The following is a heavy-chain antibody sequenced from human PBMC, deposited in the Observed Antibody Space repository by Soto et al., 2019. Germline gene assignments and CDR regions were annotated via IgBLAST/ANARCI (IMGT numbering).Heavy chain of an antibody. CDR1: GGTFSSYA. CDR3: ARGDYSLTAGTYYYYGMDV. J-gene: IGHJ6*02. Sequence: SVKVSCKASGGTFSSYAISWVRQAPGQGLEWMGGIIPIFGTANYAQKFQGRVTITADESTSTAYMELSSPRSEDTAVYYCARGDYSLTAGTYYYYGMDVWGQGTTVTVSS. CDR2: IIPIFGTA. D-gene: IGHD4-4*01. V-gene: IGHV1-69*13.